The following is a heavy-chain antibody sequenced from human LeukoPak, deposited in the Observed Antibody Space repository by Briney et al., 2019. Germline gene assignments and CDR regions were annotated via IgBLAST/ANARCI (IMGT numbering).Heavy chain of an antibody. Sequence: ASVKVSCKASGYTFTSYYMHWVRQAPGQGLEWMGWMNPNSGNTGYAQKFQGRVTMTRNTSISTAYMELSSLRSEDTAVYYCARGGIAKGWFDPWGQGTLVTVSS. CDR2: MNPNSGNT. V-gene: IGHV1-8*02. CDR3: ARGGIAKGWFDP. J-gene: IGHJ5*02. CDR1: GYTFTSYY. D-gene: IGHD6-13*01.